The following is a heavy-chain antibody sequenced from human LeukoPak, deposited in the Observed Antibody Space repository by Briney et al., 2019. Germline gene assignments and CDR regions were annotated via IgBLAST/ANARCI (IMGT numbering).Heavy chain of an antibody. D-gene: IGHD6-6*01. CDR3: ARGPSSPSSASALDY. CDR2: IIPILGIA. J-gene: IGHJ4*02. CDR1: GGTFSSYA. Sequence: SVKVSCKASGGTFSSYAISWVRQAPGQGLEWMGRIIPILGIANYAQKFQGRVTITADKSTSTAYMELSSLRSEDTAVYHCARGPSSPSSASALDYWGQGTLVTVSS. V-gene: IGHV1-69*04.